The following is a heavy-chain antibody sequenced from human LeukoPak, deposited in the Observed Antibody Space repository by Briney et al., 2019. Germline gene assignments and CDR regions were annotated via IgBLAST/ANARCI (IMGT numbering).Heavy chain of an antibody. J-gene: IGHJ4*02. Sequence: GGSLRLSCAASGFTFSSYWMSWVRQAPGKGLEWVANIKKDGSEKYYVDSVKGRFTISRDSAKTSLYLQMISLRAEDTAVYYCARHLSGVTGYTYGRGTDYWGQGTLVTVSS. D-gene: IGHD5-18*01. CDR1: GFTFSSYW. V-gene: IGHV3-7*01. CDR3: ARHLSGVTGYTYGRGTDY. CDR2: IKKDGSEK.